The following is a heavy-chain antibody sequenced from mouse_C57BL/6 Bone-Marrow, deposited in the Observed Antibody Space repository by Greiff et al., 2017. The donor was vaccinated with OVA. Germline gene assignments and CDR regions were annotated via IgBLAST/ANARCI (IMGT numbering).Heavy chain of an antibody. CDR1: GYTFTDYY. CDR3: AFGSSYSDY. V-gene: IGHV1-19*01. CDR2: INPYNGGT. J-gene: IGHJ2*01. Sequence: EVQLQQSGPVLVKPGASVKMSCKASGYTFTDYYMNWVKQSHGKSLEWIGVINPYNGGTSYNQKFKGKATLTVDKPSSTAYMELNSLTSEDSAVYYCAFGSSYSDYWGQGTTLTVSS. D-gene: IGHD1-1*01.